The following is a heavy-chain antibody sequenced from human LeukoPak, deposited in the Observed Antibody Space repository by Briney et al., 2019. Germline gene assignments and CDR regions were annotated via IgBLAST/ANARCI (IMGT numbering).Heavy chain of an antibody. CDR2: IKQDGSAK. CDR1: GFTFSSYW. D-gene: IGHD3-22*01. V-gene: IGHV3-7*01. Sequence: SGGSLRLSCVASGFTFSSYWMSWVRQAPGKGLEWVANIKQDGSAKYYVDSVKGRFTISRDNAKNSLYLHMNSLRADDTAVYYCAQECMDCTGYYYDPNWFDPWGQGTLVTVSS. J-gene: IGHJ5*02. CDR3: AQECMDCTGYYYDPNWFDP.